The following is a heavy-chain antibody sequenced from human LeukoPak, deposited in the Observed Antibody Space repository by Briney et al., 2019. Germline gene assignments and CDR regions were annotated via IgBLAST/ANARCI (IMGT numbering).Heavy chain of an antibody. CDR3: AKAHYDVLRLFQH. CDR2: ISGSGGST. Sequence: GGSLRLSCAASGFTFSSYAMSWVRQAPGKGLEWVSAISGSGGSTYYADSVKGRFTISRDNSKNTLYLQMNSLRADDTAVYYCAKAHYDVLRLFQHWGQGTLVTVSS. J-gene: IGHJ1*01. V-gene: IGHV3-23*01. D-gene: IGHD3-3*01. CDR1: GFTFSSYA.